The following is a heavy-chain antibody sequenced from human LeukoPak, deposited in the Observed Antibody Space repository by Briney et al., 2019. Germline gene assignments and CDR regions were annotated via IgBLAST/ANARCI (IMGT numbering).Heavy chain of an antibody. CDR2: IFTSGST. V-gene: IGHV4-4*07. D-gene: IGHD3-10*01. CDR3: ARDRITVRGRYFDY. CDR1: GGSISSYY. J-gene: IGHJ4*02. Sequence: SETLSLTCTVSGGSISSYYWSWIRQPAGKGLEWIGRIFTSGSTNYNPSLKSRVTMSVDTSKNQFSLKLSSVTAADTAVYYCARDRITVRGRYFDYWGQGTLVTVSS.